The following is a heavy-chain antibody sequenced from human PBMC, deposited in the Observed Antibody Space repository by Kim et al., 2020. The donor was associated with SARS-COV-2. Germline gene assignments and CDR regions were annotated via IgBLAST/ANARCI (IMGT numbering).Heavy chain of an antibody. CDR2: ISYDGSNK. CDR3: AKDLFVVVVAAGGPFDY. CDR1: GFTFSSYG. V-gene: IGHV3-30*18. D-gene: IGHD2-15*01. Sequence: GGSLRLSCAASGFTFSSYGMHWVRQAPGKGLEWVAVISYDGSNKYYADSVKGRFTISRDNSKNTLYLQMNSLRAEDTAVYYCAKDLFVVVVAAGGPFDY. J-gene: IGHJ4*01.